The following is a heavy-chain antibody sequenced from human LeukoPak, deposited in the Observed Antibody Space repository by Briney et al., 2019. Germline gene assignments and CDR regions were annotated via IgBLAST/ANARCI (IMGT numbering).Heavy chain of an antibody. CDR2: IYDSGTT. D-gene: IGHD3-16*01. J-gene: IGHJ3*02. V-gene: IGHV4-59*08. CDR1: AGSISSYY. Sequence: ETPSLTCTVSAGSISSYYWSWIRQPPGKGLEWIGYIYDSGTTNYNPSLKSRVTTSIDTSKNQFSLKLSSVTAADAAMYYCARHWGYDSFDIWGQGTMV. CDR3: ARHWGYDSFDI.